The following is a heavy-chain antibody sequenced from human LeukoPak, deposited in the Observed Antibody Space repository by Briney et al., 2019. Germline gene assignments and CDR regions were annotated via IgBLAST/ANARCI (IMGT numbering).Heavy chain of an antibody. CDR3: AIRTGMAVDY. J-gene: IGHJ4*02. CDR1: GYRFTDYW. Sequence: GESLKISCKASGYRFTDYWIGWVRQMPGKGLEWMGIIYPGDSDTRYSPSFQGQVTISADKSISTAYLQLNSLKASDTAMYYCAIRTGMAVDYWGQGTLVTVSS. CDR2: IYPGDSDT. V-gene: IGHV5-51*01. D-gene: IGHD1-14*01.